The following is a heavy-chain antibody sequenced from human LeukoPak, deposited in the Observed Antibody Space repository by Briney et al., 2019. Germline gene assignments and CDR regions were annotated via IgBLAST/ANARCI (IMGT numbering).Heavy chain of an antibody. CDR1: GGSFSGYY. CDR3: ARAAFDWFDP. Sequence: SETLSLTCAVYGGSFSGYYWSWIRQPPGEGLEWIGEINHSGSTNYNPSLKSRVTISVDTSKNQFSLKLSSVTAADTAVYYCARAAFDWFDPWGQGTLVTVSS. CDR2: INHSGST. J-gene: IGHJ5*02. V-gene: IGHV4-34*01.